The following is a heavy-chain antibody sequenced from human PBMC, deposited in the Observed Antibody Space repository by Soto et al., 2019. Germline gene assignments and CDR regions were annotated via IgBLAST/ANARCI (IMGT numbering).Heavy chain of an antibody. J-gene: IGHJ5*02. D-gene: IGHD2-2*01. CDR3: ARRYCISTSCHTSWWFDP. Sequence: ASVKVSCKASGYTFTSYAMHWVRQAPGQRLEWMGWINAGNGNTKYSQKFQGRVTITRDTSASTAYMELSSLRSEDTAVYYCARRYCISTSCHTSWWFDPWGQGTLVTVSS. CDR2: INAGNGNT. V-gene: IGHV1-3*01. CDR1: GYTFTSYA.